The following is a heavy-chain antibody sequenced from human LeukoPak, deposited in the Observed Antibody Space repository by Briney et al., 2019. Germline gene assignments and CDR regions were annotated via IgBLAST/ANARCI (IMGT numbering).Heavy chain of an antibody. CDR2: ISGDGGST. CDR1: GFTFDDYA. CDR3: ARDLKTYSSSSW. J-gene: IGHJ4*02. V-gene: IGHV3-43*02. Sequence: PGGSLRLSCAASGFTFDDYAMHWVRQAPGKGLEWVSLISGDGGSTYYADSVKGRFTISRDNSKNSLYLQMDSLRAEDTAVYYCARDLKTYSSSSWWGQGTLVTVSS. D-gene: IGHD6-13*01.